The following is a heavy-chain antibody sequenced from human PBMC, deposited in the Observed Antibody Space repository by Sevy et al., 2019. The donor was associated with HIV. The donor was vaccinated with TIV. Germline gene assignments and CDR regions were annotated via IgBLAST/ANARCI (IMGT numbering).Heavy chain of an antibody. CDR2: ISPDGSTT. CDR3: ARLGVYGSSPRKNS. J-gene: IGHJ4*02. CDR1: GFSFSSDW. V-gene: IGHV3-74*01. D-gene: IGHD6-13*01. Sequence: GGSLRLSCTASGFSFSSDWMHWVRQAPGKGLMWVSHISPDGSTTRYADSLKGRFTSSRDKAKNTLFLQMNSLRAEDTAVYYCARLGVYGSSPRKNSWGQGAQVTVSS.